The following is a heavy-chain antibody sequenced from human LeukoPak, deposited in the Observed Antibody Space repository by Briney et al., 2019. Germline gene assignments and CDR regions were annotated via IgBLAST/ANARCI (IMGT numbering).Heavy chain of an antibody. J-gene: IGHJ3*02. CDR3: TRAGTIFGVVIIGAFDI. D-gene: IGHD3-3*01. CDR1: GFTFSDSY. V-gene: IGHV3-11*04. Sequence: GGSLRLSCAASGFTFSDSYMSWIRQAPGKGLEWISYISNSGSTIYYADSMRGRFTISRDNAKNSLYLEMNSLRAEDTAVYYCTRAGTIFGVVIIGAFDIWGQGTMVTVSS. CDR2: ISNSGSTI.